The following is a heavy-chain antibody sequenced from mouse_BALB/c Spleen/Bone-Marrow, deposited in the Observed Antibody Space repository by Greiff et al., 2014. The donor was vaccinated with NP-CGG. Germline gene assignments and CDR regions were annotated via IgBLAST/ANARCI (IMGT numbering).Heavy chain of an antibody. CDR2: IWADGST. V-gene: IGHV2-9*02. CDR1: GFSLTSYG. Sequence: QVQLKQSGPGLVAPSQSLSITCTVSGFSLTSYGVHWVRQPPGKGLEWLGVIWADGSTNYNSALMSRLSIRKDNSMSQVFLKMNSLQTDDTAMYYCARITTATGAMDYWGQGTSVTVSS. CDR3: ARITTATGAMDY. J-gene: IGHJ4*01. D-gene: IGHD1-2*01.